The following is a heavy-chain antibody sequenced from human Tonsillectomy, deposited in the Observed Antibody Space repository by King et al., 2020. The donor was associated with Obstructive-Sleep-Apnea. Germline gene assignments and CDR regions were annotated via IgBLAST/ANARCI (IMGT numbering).Heavy chain of an antibody. J-gene: IGHJ6*02. Sequence: VQLVESGGGVVQPGRSLRLSCVASGFTFSSYGMHWVRQAPGKGLEWLAVIWFDGKNEYYADSVKGRFTISRDNSKKTMYLQMNSLGAEDTAVYYCARDQYMITFGGVIVDYYFAMDVWGQGTTVTVSS. CDR2: IWFDGKNE. D-gene: IGHD3-16*02. CDR1: GFTFSSYG. V-gene: IGHV3-33*01. CDR3: ARDQYMITFGGVIVDYYFAMDV.